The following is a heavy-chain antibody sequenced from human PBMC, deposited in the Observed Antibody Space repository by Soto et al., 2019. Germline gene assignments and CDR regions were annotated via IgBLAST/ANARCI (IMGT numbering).Heavy chain of an antibody. J-gene: IGHJ5*02. V-gene: IGHV6-1*01. Sequence: SQTLSLTCAISGDSVSSNTASWNWIRQSPSRGLEWLGRTYFSSKWYNDYAVSVKSRIIINPDTSNRQFSLQLNSVTPEDTAVYFCAKGDNPGPKTGYAFDPWGQGIMVTVSS. CDR1: GDSVSSNTAS. CDR3: AKGDNPGPKTGYAFDP. CDR2: TYFSSKWYN. D-gene: IGHD5-12*01.